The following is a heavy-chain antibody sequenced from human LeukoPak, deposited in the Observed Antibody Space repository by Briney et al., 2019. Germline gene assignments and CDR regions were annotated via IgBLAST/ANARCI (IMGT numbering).Heavy chain of an antibody. CDR2: FDPDDGET. Sequence: ASVKVSCKVSGYTLTELSMHWVRQAPGKGLEWMGGFDPDDGETIYAQKFQGRVTMTEDTSTDTAYMELSSLRSEDTAVYYCATGLVTGDAFDIWGQGTMVTVSS. V-gene: IGHV1-24*01. D-gene: IGHD3-16*01. J-gene: IGHJ3*02. CDR3: ATGLVTGDAFDI. CDR1: GYTLTELS.